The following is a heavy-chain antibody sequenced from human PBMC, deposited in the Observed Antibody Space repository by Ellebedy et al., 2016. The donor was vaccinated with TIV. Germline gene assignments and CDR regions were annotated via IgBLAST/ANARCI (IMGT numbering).Heavy chain of an antibody. CDR2: IRPNSGDT. Sequence: ASVKVSXXASGYTVPTFYMHWVRQAPGQGLELMGWIRPNSGDTSYAQKFQGRVTMTSDTSISTAYMELNRLRSDDTAVYYCATKHCTGGNCHHPTFDYWGQGTLFTVSS. CDR1: GYTVPTFY. D-gene: IGHD2-8*02. J-gene: IGHJ4*02. V-gene: IGHV1-2*02. CDR3: ATKHCTGGNCHHPTFDY.